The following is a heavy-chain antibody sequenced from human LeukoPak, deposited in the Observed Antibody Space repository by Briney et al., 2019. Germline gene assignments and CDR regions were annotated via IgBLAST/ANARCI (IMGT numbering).Heavy chain of an antibody. CDR1: GGTFSSYA. D-gene: IGHD3-16*01. CDR2: IIPIFGTA. Sequence: GASVKVSCKASGGTFSSYAISWVRQAPGQGVGWMGGIIPIFGTANYAQKFQGRVTITADESTSTAYMELSSLRSEDTAVYYCASYDYVWGSYGIFDYWGQGTLVTVSS. V-gene: IGHV1-69*01. CDR3: ASYDYVWGSYGIFDY. J-gene: IGHJ4*02.